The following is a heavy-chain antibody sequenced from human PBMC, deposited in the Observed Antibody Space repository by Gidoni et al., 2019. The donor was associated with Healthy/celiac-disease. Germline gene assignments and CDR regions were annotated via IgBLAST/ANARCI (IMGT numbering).Heavy chain of an antibody. CDR1: GYTFTGYY. CDR3: ARDDDYVWGSHRGIDY. CDR2: INPNSGGT. D-gene: IGHD3-16*02. V-gene: IGHV1-2*02. J-gene: IGHJ4*02. Sequence: QVQLVQSGAEVKKPGASVKVSCKASGYTFTGYYMHWVRQAPGQGLEWMGWINPNSGGTNYAQKFQGRVTMTRDTSISTAYMELSRLRSDDTAVYYCARDDDYVWGSHRGIDYWGQGTLVTVSS.